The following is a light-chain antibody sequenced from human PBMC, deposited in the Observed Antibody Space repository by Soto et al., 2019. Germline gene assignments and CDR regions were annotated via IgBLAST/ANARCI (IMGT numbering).Light chain of an antibody. Sequence: EIVLTQSPGTLSLSPGERATLSCRASQSVSSSYLAWYQQKPGQAPRLLISGASSRATGIPDRFSGSGSGTDFTLTISRLEPEDFAVYYCLQDYNYPFTFGQGTKLEIK. CDR2: GAS. V-gene: IGKV3-20*01. J-gene: IGKJ2*01. CDR3: LQDYNYPFT. CDR1: QSVSSSY.